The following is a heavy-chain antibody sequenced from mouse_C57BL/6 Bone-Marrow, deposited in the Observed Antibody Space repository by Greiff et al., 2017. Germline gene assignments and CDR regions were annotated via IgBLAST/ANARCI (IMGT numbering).Heavy chain of an antibody. J-gene: IGHJ4*01. CDR3: ARDHCRAMDY. Sequence: EVQRVESEGGLVQPGSSMKLSCTASGFTFSDYYMAWVRQVPEKGLEWFANINYDGSSTYYLDSLKSRFIISRDNAKSILYLQMSSLKSEDTATYYCARDHCRAMDYWDQGTSVTVSS. CDR1: GFTFSDYY. V-gene: IGHV5-16*01. CDR2: INYDGSST.